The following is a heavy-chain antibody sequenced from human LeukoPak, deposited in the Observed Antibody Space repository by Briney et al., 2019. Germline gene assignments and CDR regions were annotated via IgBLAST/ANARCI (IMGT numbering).Heavy chain of an antibody. CDR1: GGTFSSYA. V-gene: IGHV1-69*06. CDR2: IIPIFGTA. D-gene: IGHD1-26*01. Sequence: SVKVSCKASGGTFSSYAISWVRQAPGQGLEWMGGIIPIFGTANYAQKFQGRVTITADKSTSTAYVELSSLRSEDTAVYYCARDLGAPDEGYFQHWGQGTLVTVSS. J-gene: IGHJ1*01. CDR3: ARDLGAPDEGYFQH.